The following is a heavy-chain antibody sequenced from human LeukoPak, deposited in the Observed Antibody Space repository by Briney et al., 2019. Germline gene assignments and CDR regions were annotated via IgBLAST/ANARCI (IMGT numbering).Heavy chain of an antibody. D-gene: IGHD1-26*01. V-gene: IGHV3-30*02. Sequence: GGSLRLSCAASGFTFSSYGMHWVRQAPGKGLEWVAFIRYDGSNKYYADSVKGRFTISRDNSKNTLYLQMNSPRAEDTAVYYCARDTHLGGSYWVNYFDYWGQGTLVTVSS. CDR1: GFTFSSYG. CDR3: ARDTHLGGSYWVNYFDY. J-gene: IGHJ4*02. CDR2: IRYDGSNK.